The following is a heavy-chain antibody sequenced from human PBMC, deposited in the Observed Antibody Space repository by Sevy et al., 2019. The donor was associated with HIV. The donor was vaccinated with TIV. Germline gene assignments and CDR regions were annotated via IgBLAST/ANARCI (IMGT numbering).Heavy chain of an antibody. Sequence: SETLSLTCTVSGGSISSYYWSWIRQPPGKGLEWIGDIYYSGSTTYNPSLKSRVTISVDTSKNQFSMKLSSVTAADTAVYYCARLSTVRVRPREYYYGMDVWGQGTTVTVSS. CDR1: GGSISSYY. D-gene: IGHD4-4*01. CDR2: IYYSGST. CDR3: ARLSTVRVRPREYYYGMDV. V-gene: IGHV4-59*01. J-gene: IGHJ6*02.